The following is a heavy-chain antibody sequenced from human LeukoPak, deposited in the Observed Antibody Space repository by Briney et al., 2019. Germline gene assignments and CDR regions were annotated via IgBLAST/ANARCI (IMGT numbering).Heavy chain of an antibody. CDR3: ARVMVASDGDDY. Sequence: SVTVSCKASGGTFSSYAISWVRQAPGQGLEWMGGIIPIFGTANYAQKFQGRVTITTDESTSTAYMELSSLRSEDTAVYYCARVMVASDGDDYWGQGTLVTVSS. CDR1: GGTFSSYA. CDR2: IIPIFGTA. J-gene: IGHJ4*02. V-gene: IGHV1-69*05. D-gene: IGHD5-12*01.